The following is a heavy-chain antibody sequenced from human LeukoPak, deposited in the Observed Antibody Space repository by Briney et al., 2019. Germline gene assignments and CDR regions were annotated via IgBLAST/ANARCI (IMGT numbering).Heavy chain of an antibody. V-gene: IGHV3-53*01. CDR2: IYSGGNT. Sequence: GGSLRLSCAASGFTVSNNYMTWVRQAPGKELEWVSLIYSGGNTYYADSVKGRFTISRDNSQNTLYLQMNSLRVEDTAMYYCGRDSRIAASAFDYWGQGALVTVSS. J-gene: IGHJ4*02. CDR3: GRDSRIAASAFDY. D-gene: IGHD6-6*01. CDR1: GFTVSNNY.